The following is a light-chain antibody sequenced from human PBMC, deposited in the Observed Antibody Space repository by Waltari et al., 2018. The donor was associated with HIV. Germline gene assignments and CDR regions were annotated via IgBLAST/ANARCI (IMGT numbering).Light chain of an antibody. J-gene: IGLJ3*02. CDR3: SSFTSGTTWV. CDR2: DVL. CDR1: SSDIGGYDH. V-gene: IGLV2-14*03. Sequence: QSALTQPASVSGSPGQSITISCTGTSSDIGGYDHVCWYQQHPGRAPKLKIYDVLNRPSGVSDRFSGSKSGNTASLTISGLQTEDEADYYCSSFTSGTTWVFGGGTKVTVL.